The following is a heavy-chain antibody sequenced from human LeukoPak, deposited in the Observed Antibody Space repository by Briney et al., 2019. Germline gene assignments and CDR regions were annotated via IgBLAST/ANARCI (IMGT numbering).Heavy chain of an antibody. CDR3: ARDRVGGWYWLDP. V-gene: IGHV4-59*01. D-gene: IGHD6-19*01. CDR1: GGSLSGYY. CDR2: INNIGST. Sequence: SETLSLTCTVSGGSLSGYYWSWIRRPPGKGLEWIGYINNIGSTNYTPSLKTRVTMSVDTSRNQFSLRLTSVTAADTAVYYCARDRVGGWYWLDPWGQGILVTVSS. J-gene: IGHJ5*02.